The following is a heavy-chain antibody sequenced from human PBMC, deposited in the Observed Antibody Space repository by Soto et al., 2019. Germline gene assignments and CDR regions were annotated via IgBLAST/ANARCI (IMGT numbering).Heavy chain of an antibody. D-gene: IGHD3-16*01. J-gene: IGHJ4*02. V-gene: IGHV1-69*12. CDR2: IIPIFGTA. CDR3: ARGETGGGWGYYFDS. Sequence: QVQLVQSGAEVKKPGSSVKVSCKASGGTFSSYAIDWVRQAPGQGLEWMGGIIPIFGTADYAQKFQGRVTITADESTSRAYMELSSLRSEDTDLYYCARGETGGGWGYYFDSGVEGTVVTVSS. CDR1: GGTFSSYA.